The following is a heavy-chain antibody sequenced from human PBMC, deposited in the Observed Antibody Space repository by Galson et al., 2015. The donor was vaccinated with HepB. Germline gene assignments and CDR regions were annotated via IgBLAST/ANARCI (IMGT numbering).Heavy chain of an antibody. D-gene: IGHD3-3*01. Sequence: SLRLSCAASGFTFSSYAVSWVRQAPGKGLEWVSAISGSGGSTYYADSVKGRFTISRDNSKNTLYLQMNSLRAEDTAVYYCAKAPIFGVVRNMGFDYWGQGTLVTVSS. CDR1: GFTFSSYA. CDR3: AKAPIFGVVRNMGFDY. V-gene: IGHV3-23*01. J-gene: IGHJ4*02. CDR2: ISGSGGST.